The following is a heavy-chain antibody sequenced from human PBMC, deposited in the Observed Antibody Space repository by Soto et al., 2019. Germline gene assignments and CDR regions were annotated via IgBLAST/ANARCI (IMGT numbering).Heavy chain of an antibody. Sequence: VASVKVSCKASGYTFTSYGISSVRQAPGQGLEWMGWISAYNGNTNYAQKLQGRVTMTTDTSTSTAYMELRSLRSDDTAVYYCARDLRVTGPWGPEYYFDYWGQGTLVTVSS. CDR1: GYTFTSYG. CDR2: ISAYNGNT. D-gene: IGHD4-4*01. CDR3: ARDLRVTGPWGPEYYFDY. J-gene: IGHJ4*02. V-gene: IGHV1-18*01.